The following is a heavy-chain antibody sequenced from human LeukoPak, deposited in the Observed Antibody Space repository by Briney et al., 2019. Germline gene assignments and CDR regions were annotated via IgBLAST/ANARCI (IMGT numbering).Heavy chain of an antibody. J-gene: IGHJ6*03. Sequence: SETLSLTCSVSGGAISSSDDCWGFVRQTPGKGLEWMGSIYYTGSSHYNPSLRSRATISVDTSKNQFSLKLSSVTAADTAVYYCTRAASSGPLFTYHMDVWGKGTTVTVSS. CDR2: IYYTGSS. V-gene: IGHV4-39*07. CDR1: GGAISSSDDC. D-gene: IGHD3-22*01. CDR3: TRAASSGPLFTYHMDV.